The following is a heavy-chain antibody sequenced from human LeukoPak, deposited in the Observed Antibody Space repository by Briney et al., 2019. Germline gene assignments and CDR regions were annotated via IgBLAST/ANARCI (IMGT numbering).Heavy chain of an antibody. D-gene: IGHD2-15*01. CDR1: GYTFTSYD. CDR3: ARSGQDIVVVVATTGWFDP. Sequence: ASVKVSCKASGYTFTSYDINWVRQAPGHGLEWMGWMNPNSGKTGYVQKFQGRVTMTRNTSISTAYMELSSLRSEDTAVYYCARSGQDIVVVVATTGWFDPWGQGTLVTVSS. V-gene: IGHV1-8*01. J-gene: IGHJ5*02. CDR2: MNPNSGKT.